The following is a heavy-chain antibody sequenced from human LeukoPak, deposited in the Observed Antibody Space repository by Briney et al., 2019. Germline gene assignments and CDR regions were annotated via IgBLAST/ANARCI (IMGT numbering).Heavy chain of an antibody. Sequence: ASVKVSCKASGYTFTSYYMHWVRQAPGQGLEWMGIINPSGGSTSYAQKFQGRVTMTRDTSTSTVYMELSSLRSEDTAVYYCASEMNYGSGSYYSSPGDPWGQGTLVTVSS. J-gene: IGHJ5*02. CDR2: INPSGGST. CDR1: GYTFTSYY. CDR3: ASEMNYGSGSYYSSPGDP. D-gene: IGHD3-10*01. V-gene: IGHV1-46*01.